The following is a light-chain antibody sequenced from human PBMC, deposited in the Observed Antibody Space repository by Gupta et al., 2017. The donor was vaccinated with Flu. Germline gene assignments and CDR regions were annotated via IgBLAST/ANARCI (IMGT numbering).Light chain of an antibody. CDR1: SHDVGAYDY. CDR2: EVT. V-gene: IGLV2-8*01. CDR3: SSVTVSGTVV. Sequence: QSALPQPPSASGSLGPSVTIYCTGTSHDVGAYDYVSWYQQHPGKAPRLIIYEVTQRPAGVPGRFSGSKSDNSASLTVSGRQKEEEGDYYGSSVTVSGTVVFGGGTKVTVL. J-gene: IGLJ3*02.